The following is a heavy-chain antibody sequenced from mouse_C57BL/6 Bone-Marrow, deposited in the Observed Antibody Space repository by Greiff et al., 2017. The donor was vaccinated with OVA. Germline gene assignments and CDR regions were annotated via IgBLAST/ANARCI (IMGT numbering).Heavy chain of an antibody. J-gene: IGHJ3*01. V-gene: IGHV1-4*01. CDR1: GYTFTSYT. D-gene: IGHD2-13*01. Sequence: QVQLQQSGAELARPGASVKMSCKASGYTFTSYTMHWVKQRPGQGLEWIGYINPSSGYTKYNQKFKDKATLTADKSSSTAYMQLSSLTSEDSAVYYCARRSDFSWLDYWGQGTLVTVSA. CDR3: ARRSDFSWLDY. CDR2: INPSSGYT.